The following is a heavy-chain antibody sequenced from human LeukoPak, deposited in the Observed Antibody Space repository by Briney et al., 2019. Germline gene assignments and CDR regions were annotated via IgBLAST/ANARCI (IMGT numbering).Heavy chain of an antibody. CDR3: ARGRGYSGYDYRFP. D-gene: IGHD5-12*01. V-gene: IGHV3-23*01. J-gene: IGHJ5*02. Sequence: PGGSLRLPCAASGFTFSSYAMSWVRQAPGKGLEWVSAISGSGGSTYYADSVKGRFTISRDNSKNTLYLQMNSLRAEDTAVYYCARGRGYSGYDYRFPWGQGTLVTVSS. CDR1: GFTFSSYA. CDR2: ISGSGGST.